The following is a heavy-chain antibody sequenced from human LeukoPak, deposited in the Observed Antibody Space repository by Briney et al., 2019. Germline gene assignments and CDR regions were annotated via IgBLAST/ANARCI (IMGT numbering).Heavy chain of an antibody. CDR1: GYTFTSYG. CDR2: ISAYNGNT. D-gene: IGHD3-10*01. Sequence: ASVKVSCKASGYTFTSYGISWVRQAPGQGLEWMGWISAYNGNTNYAQKLQGRVTMTTDTSTSTAYMELSSLRSEDTAVYYCARAGRITMVRGVIGYYYYYMDVWGKGTTVTVSS. J-gene: IGHJ6*03. CDR3: ARAGRITMVRGVIGYYYYYMDV. V-gene: IGHV1-18*01.